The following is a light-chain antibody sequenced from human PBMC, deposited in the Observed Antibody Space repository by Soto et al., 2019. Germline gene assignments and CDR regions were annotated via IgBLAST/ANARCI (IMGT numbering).Light chain of an antibody. CDR1: TGAVTSGHY. V-gene: IGLV7-43*01. CDR2: STN. J-gene: IGLJ2*01. Sequence: QAVVTQEPSLTVSPGGTVTLTCASSTGAVTSGHYPNWFQQKPGQAPRALIYSTNKKHSWTPARVSGSLLGGKAGLTLSGVQPEDEAEYYCLLYYGGAQPVVFGGGTKLTVL. CDR3: LLYYGGAQPVV.